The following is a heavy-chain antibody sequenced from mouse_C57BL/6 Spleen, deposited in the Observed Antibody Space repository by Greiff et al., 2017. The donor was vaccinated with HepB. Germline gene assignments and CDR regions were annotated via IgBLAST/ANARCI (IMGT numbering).Heavy chain of an antibody. J-gene: IGHJ2*01. Sequence: DVMLVESGGGLVQPGGSLSLSCAASGFTFTDYYMSWVRQPPGKALEWLGFIRNKANGYTTEYSASVKGRFTISGDNSQSILYLQMNALRAEDSATYYCARYGGKRGNYFDYWGQGTTLTVSS. CDR1: GFTFTDYY. CDR3: ARYGGKRGNYFDY. V-gene: IGHV7-3*01. CDR2: IRNKANGYTT.